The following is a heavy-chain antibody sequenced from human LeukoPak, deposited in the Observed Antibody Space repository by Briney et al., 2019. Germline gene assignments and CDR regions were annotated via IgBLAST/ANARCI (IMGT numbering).Heavy chain of an antibody. D-gene: IGHD6-19*01. Sequence: SETLSLTCTVSGGSISSGSYYWSWIRQPAGKGLEWIGRIYTSGSTNYNPSLKSRVTISVDTSKNQFSLKLSSVTAADTAVYYCARGHAEWLVLSYYYMDVWGKGTTVTVSS. V-gene: IGHV4-61*02. CDR2: IYTSGST. CDR3: ARGHAEWLVLSYYYMDV. CDR1: GGSISSGSYY. J-gene: IGHJ6*03.